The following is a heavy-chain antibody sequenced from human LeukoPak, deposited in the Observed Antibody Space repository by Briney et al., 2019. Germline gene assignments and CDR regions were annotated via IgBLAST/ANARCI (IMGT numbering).Heavy chain of an antibody. CDR2: IYPGDSDT. V-gene: IGHV5-51*01. CDR1: GYSFTSYW. CDR3: ARHPLDGFGELSHYGMDV. D-gene: IGHD3-10*01. Sequence: GESLKISCKGSGYSFTSYWIGWVRQMPGKGLEWMGIIYPGDSDTRYSPSFQGQVTISADKSISTAYLQWSSLKASDTAMYYCARHPLDGFGELSHYGMDVWGQGTTVTVSS. J-gene: IGHJ6*02.